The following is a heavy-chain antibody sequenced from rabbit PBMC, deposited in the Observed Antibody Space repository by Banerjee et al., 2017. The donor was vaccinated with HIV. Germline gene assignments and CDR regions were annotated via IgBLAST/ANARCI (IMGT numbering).Heavy chain of an antibody. J-gene: IGHJ4*01. Sequence: QSLEESGGDLVKPEGSLTLTCTASGFSFSSSYYMCWVRQAPGKGLEWIACIYAGSSGTTHYARWAKGRFTISKTSSTTVTLQMTSLTAADTATYFCASGYSDVYFNLWGPGTLVTVS. CDR2: IYAGSSGTT. V-gene: IGHV1S40*01. CDR3: ASGYSDVYFNL. CDR1: GFSFSSSYY. D-gene: IGHD1-1*01.